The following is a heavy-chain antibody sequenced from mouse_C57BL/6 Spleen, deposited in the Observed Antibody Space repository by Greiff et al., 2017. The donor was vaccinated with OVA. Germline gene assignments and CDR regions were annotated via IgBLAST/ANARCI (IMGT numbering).Heavy chain of an antibody. V-gene: IGHV1-54*01. D-gene: IGHD2-3*01. J-gene: IGHJ4*01. CDR1: GYAFTNYL. CDR3: AREGYDGYYDYAMDY. CDR2: INPGSGGT. Sequence: VQLQQSGAELVRPGTSVKVSCKASGYAFTNYLIEWVKQRPGQGLEWIGVINPGSGGTNYNEQFKGKATLTADKSSSTAYMQLSSLTSDDSAVYFCAREGYDGYYDYAMDYWGQGTSVTVSS.